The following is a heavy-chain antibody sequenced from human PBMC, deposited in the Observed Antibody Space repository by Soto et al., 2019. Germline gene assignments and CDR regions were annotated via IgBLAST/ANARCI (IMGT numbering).Heavy chain of an antibody. CDR1: GFTFSTFA. J-gene: IGHJ4*02. D-gene: IGHD1-26*01. V-gene: IGHV3-23*01. CDR3: AKGRSGGTYSGAILPFDY. Sequence: EVQLLESGGGLVQPGGSLRLSCAASGFTFSTFAMGWVRQRPGKGLEWVSGISGSGGSTDYADSLKGRFTISRDNSNNTLYLQMSSLRVEDTAVYYCAKGRSGGTYSGAILPFDYWGQGTLVTVSS. CDR2: ISGSGGST.